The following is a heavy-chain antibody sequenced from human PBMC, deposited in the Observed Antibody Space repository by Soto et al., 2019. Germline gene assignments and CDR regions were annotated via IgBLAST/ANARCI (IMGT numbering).Heavy chain of an antibody. J-gene: IGHJ6*03. CDR3: ARGLILWFGELSRRGGYYYYVDV. CDR2: INDSGNI. D-gene: IGHD3-10*01. V-gene: IGHV4-34*01. CDR1: GGSFSGYQ. Sequence: QVQLQQWGAGLLKPSETLSLTCAVYGGSFSGYQWSWIRQTPGKGLEWIGEINDSGNINYNPSLQSGVSIFVDTAKKQISLKLSSVTAADTAVYYCARGLILWFGELSRRGGYYYYVDVWGKGTTVTVSS.